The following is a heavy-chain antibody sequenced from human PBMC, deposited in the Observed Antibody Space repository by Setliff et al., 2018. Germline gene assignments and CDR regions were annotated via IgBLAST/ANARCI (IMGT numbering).Heavy chain of an antibody. CDR3: ARDHYDYYDSRQAFDI. V-gene: IGHV4-39*07. CDR1: GGSISSSSYY. CDR2: IYYSGST. Sequence: KTSETLSLTCTVSGGSISSSSYYWGWIRQPPGKGLEWIGSIYYSGSTYYNPSLKSRVTISVDTSKNQFSLKLSSVTAADTAVYYCARDHYDYYDSRQAFDIWGQGTMVTVSS. D-gene: IGHD3-22*01. J-gene: IGHJ3*02.